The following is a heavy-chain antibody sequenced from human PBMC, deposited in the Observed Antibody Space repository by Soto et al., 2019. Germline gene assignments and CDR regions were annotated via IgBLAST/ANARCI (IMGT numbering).Heavy chain of an antibody. Sequence: GESLKISCKGSGYSFTSYWIGWVRQTPGKGLEWMGIIYPGDSDTRYSPSFQGQVTISADKSISTAYLQWSSLKASDTAMYYCASHSHYYYYYKDVWGKGTTVTVSS. J-gene: IGHJ6*03. CDR2: IYPGDSDT. CDR3: ASHSHYYYYYKDV. CDR1: GYSFTSYW. V-gene: IGHV5-51*01.